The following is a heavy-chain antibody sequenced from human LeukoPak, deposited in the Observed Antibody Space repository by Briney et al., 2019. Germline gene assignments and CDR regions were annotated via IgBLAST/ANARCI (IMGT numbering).Heavy chain of an antibody. CDR1: GFSFNNFG. CDR2: ISGTGGSA. V-gene: IGHV3-23*01. Sequence: GGSLRLSCVASGFSFNNFGMSWVRQAPGKGLEWVSSISGTGGSAHYADSVKGRFTISRDNSKNTLYLQMNSLRAGDTAIYYCAKSSYYDSSGFYREYYFDYWGQGTLVPVSS. D-gene: IGHD3-22*01. J-gene: IGHJ4*02. CDR3: AKSSYYDSSGFYREYYFDY.